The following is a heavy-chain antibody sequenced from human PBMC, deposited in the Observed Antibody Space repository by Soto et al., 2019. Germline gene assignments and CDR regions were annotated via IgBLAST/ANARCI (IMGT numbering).Heavy chain of an antibody. Sequence: QVQLVQSGAEVKKPGASVKVSCKASGYTFISYGISWVRQAPGQGLEWMGWISAYNDNTKYAQKVQDRVTMTTDTSTSTAYMELRSLRSDDTAVYYCARDFRAGIYYGSGSSVDYWGQGTLVTVSS. J-gene: IGHJ4*02. CDR1: GYTFISYG. CDR2: ISAYNDNT. CDR3: ARDFRAGIYYGSGSSVDY. D-gene: IGHD3-10*01. V-gene: IGHV1-18*01.